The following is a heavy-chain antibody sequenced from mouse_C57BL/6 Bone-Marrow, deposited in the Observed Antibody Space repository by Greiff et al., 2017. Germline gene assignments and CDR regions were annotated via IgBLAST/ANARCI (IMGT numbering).Heavy chain of an antibody. CDR1: GYTFTSYW. J-gene: IGHJ2*01. V-gene: IGHV1-50*01. CDR2: INPTNSYT. D-gene: IGHD2-1*01. CDR3: AGSYGNYDVDY. Sequence: QVQLKQPGAELVKPGASVKLSCKASGYTFTSYWLHWVKQRPGQGLECIGNINPTNSYTNYNQKFKCKATLTVDTSSSTAYMQLSSLTSEDSAVYYCAGSYGNYDVDYWGQGKTPTVSS.